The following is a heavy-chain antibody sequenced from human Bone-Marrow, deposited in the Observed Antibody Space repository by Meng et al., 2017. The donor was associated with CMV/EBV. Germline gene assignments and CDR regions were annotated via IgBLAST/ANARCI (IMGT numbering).Heavy chain of an antibody. V-gene: IGHV3-23*01. CDR3: EKEFRPAQCGGDCYPFDY. CDR2: ISGSGGST. J-gene: IGHJ4*02. Sequence: GESLKISCAASGFTFSSYAMSWVRQAPGKGLEWVSAISGSGGSTYYADSVKGRFTISRDNSKNTLYLQMNSLRAEDTAVYYCEKEFRPAQCGGDCYPFDYWGQGTLVTVSS. CDR1: GFTFSSYA. D-gene: IGHD2-21*01.